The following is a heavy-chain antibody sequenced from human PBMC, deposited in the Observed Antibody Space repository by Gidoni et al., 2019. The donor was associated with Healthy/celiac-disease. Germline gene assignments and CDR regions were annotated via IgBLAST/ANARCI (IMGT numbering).Heavy chain of an antibody. CDR1: GFPFRTYT. D-gene: IGHD6-6*01. CDR3: ARWTREYSSSTLPDAFDI. Sequence: EVQLVESGGGLVKPGGSLRLSCSASGFPFRTYTMNWVRQAPGKGLEWVSSISSSSSYIYYADSVKGRFTISRDNAKNSLYLQMNSLRAEDTAVYYCARWTREYSSSTLPDAFDIWGQGTMVTVSS. CDR2: ISSSSSYI. V-gene: IGHV3-21*01. J-gene: IGHJ3*02.